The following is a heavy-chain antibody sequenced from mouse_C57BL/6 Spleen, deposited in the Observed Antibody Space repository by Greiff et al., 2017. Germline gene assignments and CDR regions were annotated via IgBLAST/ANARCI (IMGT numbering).Heavy chain of an antibody. CDR1: GYTFTDYN. Sequence: EVQLQQSGPELVKPGASVKMSCKASGYTFTDYNMHWVKQSHGKSLEWIGYINPNNGGTSYNQKFKGKATLPVNKSSSTAYMELRSLTSEGSAVYYCARWVTTVGEGYWGQGTPLTVSS. V-gene: IGHV1-22*01. D-gene: IGHD1-1*01. CDR2: INPNNGGT. J-gene: IGHJ2*01. CDR3: ARWVTTVGEGY.